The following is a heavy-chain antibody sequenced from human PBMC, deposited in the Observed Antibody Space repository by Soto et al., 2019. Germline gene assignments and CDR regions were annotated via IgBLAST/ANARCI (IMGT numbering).Heavy chain of an antibody. Sequence: PGGSLRLSCAASGFSLSTYSMNWVRQAPGKGLEWISYISSNSGSLYYVASVKGRFTISRDNVRNSLFLQMNSLRVEDTAVYYCARASTGGGGYYYTDVWGKGTTVTVSS. J-gene: IGHJ6*03. V-gene: IGHV3-48*01. CDR1: GFSLSTYS. CDR2: ISSNSGSL. D-gene: IGHD2-8*02. CDR3: ARASTGGGGYYYTDV.